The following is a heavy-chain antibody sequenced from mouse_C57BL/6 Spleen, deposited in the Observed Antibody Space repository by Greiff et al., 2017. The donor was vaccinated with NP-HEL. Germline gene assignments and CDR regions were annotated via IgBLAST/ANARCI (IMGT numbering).Heavy chain of an antibody. J-gene: IGHJ2*01. CDR3: ARSRGNPDY. V-gene: IGHV1-42*01. Sequence: EVKLVESGPELVKPGASVKISCKASGYSFTGYYMNWVKQSPEKSLEWIGEINPSTGGTTYNQKFKAKATLTVDKSSSTAYMQLKSLTSEDSAVYYCARSRGNPDYWGQGTTLTVSS. CDR1: GYSFTGYY. D-gene: IGHD2-1*01. CDR2: INPSTGGT.